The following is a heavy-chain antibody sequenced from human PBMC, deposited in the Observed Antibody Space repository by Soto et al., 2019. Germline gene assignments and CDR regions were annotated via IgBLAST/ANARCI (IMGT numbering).Heavy chain of an antibody. J-gene: IGHJ4*02. Sequence: SETLSLTCTVSGGSISSYYWSWIRQPAGKGLEWIGRIYTSGSTNYNPSLKSRVTMSVDTSKNQFSLKLSSVTAADTAVYYCARVVLEWYKNGWYFDYWGQGTLVTVSS. D-gene: IGHD3-3*01. CDR3: ARVVLEWYKNGWYFDY. CDR1: GGSISSYY. CDR2: IYTSGST. V-gene: IGHV4-4*07.